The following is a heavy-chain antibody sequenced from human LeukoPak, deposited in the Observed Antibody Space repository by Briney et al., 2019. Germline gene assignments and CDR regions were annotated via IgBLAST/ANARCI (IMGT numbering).Heavy chain of an antibody. CDR1: GFTFSSYA. Sequence: PGGSLRLSCAASGFTFSSYAMSWVRQAPGKGLEWVSAISGSGGSTYYADSVKSRFTISRDNSKNTLYLQMNSLRAGDTAVYYCAKGARIRFLEWPIRGHWFDPWGQGTLVTVSS. CDR3: AKGARIRFLEWPIRGHWFDP. V-gene: IGHV3-23*01. J-gene: IGHJ5*02. CDR2: ISGSGGST. D-gene: IGHD3-3*01.